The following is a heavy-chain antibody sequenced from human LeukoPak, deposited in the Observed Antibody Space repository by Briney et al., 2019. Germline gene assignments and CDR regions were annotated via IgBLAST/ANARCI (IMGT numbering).Heavy chain of an antibody. V-gene: IGHV3-53*01. CDR2: IFTSGGA. Sequence: GGSLRLSCEAFGFCVSDSFMSWVRQAPGKRLEWVSVIFTSGGAFYADSVKGRFTVSRDNSKNTLYLQMNGLRVEDTAIYYCARWNYPWGRGTLVTVSS. J-gene: IGHJ5*02. CDR1: GFCVSDSF. D-gene: IGHD1-1*01. CDR3: ARWNYP.